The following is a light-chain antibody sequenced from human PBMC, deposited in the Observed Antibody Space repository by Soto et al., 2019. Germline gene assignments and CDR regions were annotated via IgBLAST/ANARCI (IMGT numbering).Light chain of an antibody. CDR2: DAS. J-gene: IGKJ4*01. CDR1: QSVGKNY. V-gene: IGKV3-20*01. CDR3: QQYASAPLT. Sequence: EIVLTQSLGTLSLSPGERATLSCRASQSVGKNYLAWFQQKPGQAPRLLLYDASSRATGVPDRFSGSGSGTEFTLTISRLEPEDFAVYYCQQYASAPLTFGGGTKVEIK.